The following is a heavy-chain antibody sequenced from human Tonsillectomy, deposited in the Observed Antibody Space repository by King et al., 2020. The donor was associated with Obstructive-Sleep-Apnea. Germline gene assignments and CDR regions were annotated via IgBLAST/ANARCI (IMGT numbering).Heavy chain of an antibody. CDR2: IYYSGST. J-gene: IGHJ4*02. V-gene: IGHV4-39*07. Sequence: QLQESGPGLVKPSETLSLTCTVSGGSIRSSSYYWGWIRQPPGKGLEWIGSIYYSGSTYYNPSLKIRFTISIDTSKNQFSLKLSSVTAADTAVYYCARDIVVVVAARNEMGFDYWGQGTLVTVSS. CDR1: GGSIRSSSYY. D-gene: IGHD2-15*01. CDR3: ARDIVVVVAARNEMGFDY.